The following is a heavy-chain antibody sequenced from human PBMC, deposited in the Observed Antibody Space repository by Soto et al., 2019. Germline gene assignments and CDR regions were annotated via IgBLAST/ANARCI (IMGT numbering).Heavy chain of an antibody. CDR3: ARQIYDSDTGPNFQYYFDS. J-gene: IGHJ4*02. Sequence: GESLKISCKGSEYSFAGYWITWVRQKPGKGLEWMGRIDPSDSQTYYSPSFRGHVTISATKSITTVFLQWSSLRASDTAMYYCARQIYDSDTGPNFQYYFDSWGQGTPVTSPQ. CDR1: EYSFAGYW. V-gene: IGHV5-10-1*01. CDR2: IDPSDSQT. D-gene: IGHD3-22*01.